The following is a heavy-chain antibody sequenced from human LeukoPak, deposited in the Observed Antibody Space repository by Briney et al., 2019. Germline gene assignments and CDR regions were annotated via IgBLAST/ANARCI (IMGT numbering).Heavy chain of an antibody. J-gene: IGHJ4*02. CDR2: IYSGGST. CDR3: ASGAGYSSSWYGY. Sequence: GGSLRLSCAASGFTVSSNYMSWVRQAPGKGLEWVPVIYSGGSTYYADSVKGRFTISRDNSKNTLYLQMNSLRAEDTAVYYCASGAGYSSSWYGYWGQGTLVTVSS. D-gene: IGHD6-13*01. CDR1: GFTVSSNY. V-gene: IGHV3-66*01.